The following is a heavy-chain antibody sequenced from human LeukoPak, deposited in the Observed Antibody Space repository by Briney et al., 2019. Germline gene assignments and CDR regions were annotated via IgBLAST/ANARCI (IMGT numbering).Heavy chain of an antibody. J-gene: IGHJ4*02. Sequence: GGSLRLSCAASGFTFSSYSMNWVRQAPGKGLEWVSSISSSSSYIYYADSVKGRSTISRDNAKNSLYLQMNSLRAEDTAVYYCARDQGWYLDYWGQGTLVTVSS. CDR2: ISSSSSYI. CDR1: GFTFSSYS. V-gene: IGHV3-21*01. CDR3: ARDQGWYLDY. D-gene: IGHD6-19*01.